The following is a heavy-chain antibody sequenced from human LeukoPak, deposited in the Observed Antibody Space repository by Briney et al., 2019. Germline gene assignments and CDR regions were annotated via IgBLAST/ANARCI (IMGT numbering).Heavy chain of an antibody. J-gene: IGHJ4*02. V-gene: IGHV3-30-3*01. D-gene: IGHD2/OR15-2a*01. CDR2: ISYDGSNK. Sequence: GGSLRLSCAASGFTFSSYAMHWVRQAPGKGLEWVAVISYDGSNKYYADSVKGRFTISRDNSKSTLYLQMNSLRAEDTAMYYCATISALDYWDQGTLVTVSS. CDR3: ATISALDY. CDR1: GFTFSSYA.